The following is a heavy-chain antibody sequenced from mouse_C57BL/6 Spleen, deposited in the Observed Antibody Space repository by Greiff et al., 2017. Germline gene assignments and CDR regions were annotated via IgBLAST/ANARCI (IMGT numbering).Heavy chain of an antibody. D-gene: IGHD3-3*01. CDR2: IDPSDSYT. V-gene: IGHV1-59*01. CDR3: ARGTEYYYAMDY. Sequence: VQLQQPGAELVRPGTSVKLSCKASGYTFTSYWMHWVKQRPGQGLEWIGVIDPSDSYTNYNQKFKGKATLTVDTSSSTAYMQLSSLTSEDSAVYYCARGTEYYYAMDYWGQGTSVTVSS. J-gene: IGHJ4*01. CDR1: GYTFTSYW.